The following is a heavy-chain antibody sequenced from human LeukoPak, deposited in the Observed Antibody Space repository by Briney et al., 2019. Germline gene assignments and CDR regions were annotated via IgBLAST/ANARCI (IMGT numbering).Heavy chain of an antibody. CDR2: IYHSGST. Sequence: PSETLSLTCTVSGYSISSGYYWGWIRQPPGKGLEWIGSIYHSGSTYYNPSLKSRVTISVDMSKNQFSLKLSSVTAADTAVYYCARVGMERQLVDYWGQGTLVTVSS. D-gene: IGHD6-13*01. CDR3: ARVGMERQLVDY. CDR1: GYSISSGYY. J-gene: IGHJ4*02. V-gene: IGHV4-38-2*02.